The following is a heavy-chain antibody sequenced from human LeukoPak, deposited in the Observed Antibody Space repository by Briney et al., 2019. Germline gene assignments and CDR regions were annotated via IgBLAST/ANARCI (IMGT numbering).Heavy chain of an antibody. J-gene: IGHJ3*02. CDR1: GFTFSSYA. CDR2: ISGSGGST. D-gene: IGHD1-7*01. V-gene: IGHV3-23*01. Sequence: GGSLRLSCAASGFTFSSYAMSWVRQAPGKGLEWVSAISGSGGSTYYADSVKGRFTVSRDNSKNTLYLQMNSLRAEDTAVYYCAKGMLNYGGAFDIWGQGTMVTVSS. CDR3: AKGMLNYGGAFDI.